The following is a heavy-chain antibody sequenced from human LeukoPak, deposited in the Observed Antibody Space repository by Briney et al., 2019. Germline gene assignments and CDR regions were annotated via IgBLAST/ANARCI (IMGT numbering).Heavy chain of an antibody. CDR1: GGTFSSYT. D-gene: IGHD6-19*01. J-gene: IGHJ4*02. CDR2: IIPILGIA. CDR3: ATDLTDSSGSV. Sequence: SVKVSCKASGGTFSSYTISWVRQAPGQGLEWMGRIIPILGIANYAQKFQGRVTITADKSTSTAYMELSSLRSEDTAVYYCATDLTDSSGSVWGQGTLVTVSS. V-gene: IGHV1-69*04.